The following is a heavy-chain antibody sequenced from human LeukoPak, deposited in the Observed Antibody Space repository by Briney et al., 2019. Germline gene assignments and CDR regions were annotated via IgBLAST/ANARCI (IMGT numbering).Heavy chain of an antibody. V-gene: IGHV4-59*01. Sequence: SETLSLTCTVSGGSIGSYYWSWIRQPPGKGLGWIGYMYNKGSTSYNPSLKSRVTISVDTSKNQFSLKVRSVTAADTAVYYCARDRPGIAVAGDALDIWGQGTMVTISS. CDR2: MYNKGST. D-gene: IGHD6-19*01. J-gene: IGHJ3*02. CDR1: GGSIGSYY. CDR3: ARDRPGIAVAGDALDI.